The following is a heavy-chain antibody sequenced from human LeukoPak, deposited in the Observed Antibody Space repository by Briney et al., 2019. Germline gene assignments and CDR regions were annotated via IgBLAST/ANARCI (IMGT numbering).Heavy chain of an antibody. CDR3: ARLRGYTDGNPGY. D-gene: IGHD5-12*01. Sequence: SETLSLTCTVSGGSISSSSSYYWGWIRQPPGKGLEWIGSIYYTGDTYYNSSLKSRVTISVDTSKNQFSLKLSSVTAADTALYYCARLRGYTDGNPGYWGQGTLVTVSS. CDR1: GGSISSSSSYY. CDR2: IYYTGDT. J-gene: IGHJ4*02. V-gene: IGHV4-39*01.